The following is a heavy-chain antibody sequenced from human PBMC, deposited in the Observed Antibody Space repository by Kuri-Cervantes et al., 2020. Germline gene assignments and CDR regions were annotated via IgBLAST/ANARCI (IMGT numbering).Heavy chain of an antibody. CDR1: GYTFTSYD. D-gene: IGHD4-17*01. CDR2: MNPNSGNT. J-gene: IGHJ6*02. CDR3: ARGTTVTTRSLYYYYGMDV. V-gene: IGHV1-8*01. Sequence: ASVKVSCKASGYTFTSYDINWVRQATGQGLEWMGWMNPNSGNTGYAQKFQGRVTMTRNTSISTAYMELSSLRSEDTAVYYCARGTTVTTRSLYYYYGMDVRGQGTTVTVSS.